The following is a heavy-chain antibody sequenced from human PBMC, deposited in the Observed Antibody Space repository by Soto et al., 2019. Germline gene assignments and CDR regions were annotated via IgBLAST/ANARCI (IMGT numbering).Heavy chain of an antibody. CDR2: IYYSGST. Sequence: SETLSLTCVVSGGSVTSYHWSWIRQFPGKGLEWIGYIYYSGSTYYNPSLKSRVTISVDTSKNQFSLKLSSVTAADTAVYYCARVGAWDAESYYFDYWGQGTLVTVSS. V-gene: IGHV4-59*06. D-gene: IGHD3-16*01. CDR3: ARVGAWDAESYYFDY. CDR1: GGSVTSYH. J-gene: IGHJ4*02.